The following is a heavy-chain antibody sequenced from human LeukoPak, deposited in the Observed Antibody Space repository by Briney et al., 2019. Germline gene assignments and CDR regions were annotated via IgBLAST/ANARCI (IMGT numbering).Heavy chain of an antibody. D-gene: IGHD3-3*01. V-gene: IGHV4-59*08. CDR1: GGSISSYY. Sequence: PSGTLSLTCTVSGGSISSYYWSWIRQPPGKGLEGIGYIYSSGSTNYNPSLKSRVTISLDTSKSQFSLKLSSVTAADTAVYYCARLRGFGVITAYYYAMDVWGQGTTVTVSS. J-gene: IGHJ6*02. CDR3: ARLRGFGVITAYYYAMDV. CDR2: IYSSGST.